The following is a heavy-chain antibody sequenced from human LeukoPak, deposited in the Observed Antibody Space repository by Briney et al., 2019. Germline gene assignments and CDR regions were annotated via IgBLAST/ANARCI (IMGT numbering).Heavy chain of an antibody. V-gene: IGHV3-23*01. D-gene: IGHD3-22*01. CDR3: AKDRAIIVVVSIYDY. Sequence: GGSLRLSCAASGFTFSSHAMTWVRQAPGKGLEWVSAITGGGDHTYYADSVKGRFTISRDNSKNTLYLQMNSLRAEDTAVYYCAKDRAIIVVVSIYDYWGQGTPVAVSS. J-gene: IGHJ4*02. CDR1: GFTFSSHA. CDR2: ITGGGDHT.